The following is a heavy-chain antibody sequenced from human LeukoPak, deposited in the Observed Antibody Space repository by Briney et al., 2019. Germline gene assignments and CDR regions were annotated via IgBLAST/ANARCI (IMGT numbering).Heavy chain of an antibody. V-gene: IGHV4-61*02. CDR1: GGSISSASYY. CDR3: ASEERGYSYGNLDY. CDR2: IYTSGST. D-gene: IGHD5-18*01. J-gene: IGHJ4*02. Sequence: SQTLSLTCTVSGGSISSASYYWSWIRQPAGKGLEWIGRIYTSGSTNYNPSLKSRVTISVDTSKNQFSLKLSSVTAADTAVYYCASEERGYSYGNLDYWGQGTLVTVSS.